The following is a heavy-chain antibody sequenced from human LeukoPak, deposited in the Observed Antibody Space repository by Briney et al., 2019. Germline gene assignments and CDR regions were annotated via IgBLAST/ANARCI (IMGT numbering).Heavy chain of an antibody. CDR3: ARDRGDGYDYFWDY. CDR1: GFTFSSYT. V-gene: IGHV3-21*01. CDR2: ITSSSYYI. D-gene: IGHD5-12*01. Sequence: GGSLRLSCAASGFTFSSYTMNWVRQAPGKGLEWVSSITSSSYYIYYADSVKGRFTISRHNAKNSLYLQLNSLRAEDTAVYYCARDRGDGYDYFWDYWGQGTLVTVSS. J-gene: IGHJ4*02.